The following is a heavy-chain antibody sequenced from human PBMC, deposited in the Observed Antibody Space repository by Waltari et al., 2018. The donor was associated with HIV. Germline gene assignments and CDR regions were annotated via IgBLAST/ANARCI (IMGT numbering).Heavy chain of an antibody. CDR3: TTYHHIYGYY. D-gene: IGHD5-18*01. Sequence: EVQLVESGGGLVKPGGSLRLSCAASGFTFCNAWMSWVRQAPGKGLEWVGRIKSKTDGGTTDYAAPVKGRFAISRDDSENTLYLQMNNLKTEDTAVYYCTTYHHIYGYYWGQGTLVTVSS. CDR1: GFTFCNAW. V-gene: IGHV3-15*01. J-gene: IGHJ4*02. CDR2: IKSKTDGGTT.